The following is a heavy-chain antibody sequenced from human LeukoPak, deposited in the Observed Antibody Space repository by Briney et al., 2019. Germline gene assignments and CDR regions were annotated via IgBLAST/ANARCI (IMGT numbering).Heavy chain of an antibody. CDR3: ARLEYQLLHFDY. V-gene: IGHV4-39*01. CDR2: IYYSGST. J-gene: IGHJ4*02. Sequence: SETLSLTCTVSGGSISSSSYYWGWIRQPPGKGLEWIGSIYYSGSTYYNPSLKSRVTISVDTSKNQFSLKLSSVTAAGTAVYYCARLEYQLLHFDYWGQGTLVTVSS. D-gene: IGHD2-2*01. CDR1: GGSISSSSYY.